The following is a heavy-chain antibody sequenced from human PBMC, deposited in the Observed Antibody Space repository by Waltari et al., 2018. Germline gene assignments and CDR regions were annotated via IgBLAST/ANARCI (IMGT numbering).Heavy chain of an antibody. CDR2: LLYSEGTT. CDR3: ANRGLDYGDQGKDY. D-gene: IGHD4-17*01. CDR1: GFTFITYA. V-gene: IGHV3-23*03. Sequence: EVQLLESGGGSVQPGGSLRLSCAASGFTFITYAMTWVRQAPGKGLEWVSLLYSEGTTYYADSVKGRFSVSRDNSKNTLYLQMNSLRVEDTAIYYCANRGLDYGDQGKDYWGQGTLVTVSS. J-gene: IGHJ4*02.